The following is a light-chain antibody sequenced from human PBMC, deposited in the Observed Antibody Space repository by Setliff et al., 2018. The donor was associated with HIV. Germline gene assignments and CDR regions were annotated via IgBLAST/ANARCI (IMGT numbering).Light chain of an antibody. Sequence: QSALTQPASVSGSPGQSITISCTGTSSDVGGYNYVSWYQQHPGKAPKLMIYDVSQRPSGVSNRFSGSKSGNTASLTISGLQAEDEADYFCCSYAGRVAGFGTGTKVTVL. V-gene: IGLV2-23*02. CDR2: DVS. CDR3: CSYAGRVAG. J-gene: IGLJ1*01. CDR1: SSDVGGYNY.